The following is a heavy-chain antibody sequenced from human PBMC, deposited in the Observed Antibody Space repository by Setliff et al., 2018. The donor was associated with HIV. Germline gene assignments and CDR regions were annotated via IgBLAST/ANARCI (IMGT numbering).Heavy chain of an antibody. D-gene: IGHD1-26*01. V-gene: IGHV4-59*01. CDR3: ARVGGSYSDYYYYYYMDV. J-gene: IGHJ6*03. CDR2: IYYSGST. CDR1: GGSISSYY. Sequence: PSETLSLTCTVSGGSISSYYWSWIRQPPGKGLEWIGYIYYSGSTNYNPSLKSRVTISVDTSKNQFSLKLSSVTAADTAVYYCARVGGSYSDYYYYYYMDVWGKGTTVTVSS.